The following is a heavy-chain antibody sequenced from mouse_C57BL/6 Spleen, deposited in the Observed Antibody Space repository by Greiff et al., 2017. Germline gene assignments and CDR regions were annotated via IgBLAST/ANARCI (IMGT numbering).Heavy chain of an antibody. Sequence: DVQLQESGPGLVKPSQSLSLTCSVTGYSITSGYYWNWIRQFPGNKLEWMGYISYDGSNNYNPSLKNRISITRDTSKNQFFLKLNSVTTEDTATYYCAREIYYDYDGLLDYWGQGTTLTVSS. J-gene: IGHJ2*01. CDR3: AREIYYDYDGLLDY. CDR2: ISYDGSN. V-gene: IGHV3-6*01. CDR1: GYSITSGYY. D-gene: IGHD2-4*01.